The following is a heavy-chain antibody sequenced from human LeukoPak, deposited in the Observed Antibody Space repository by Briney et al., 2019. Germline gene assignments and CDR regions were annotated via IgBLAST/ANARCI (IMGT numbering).Heavy chain of an antibody. Sequence: GGSLRLSCAASGFTFSSYGMNWVRQAPGRGLEWVAFIQYDGTNKFYVDSVKGRFTISRDNSKSTLHLQMNSLRAEDTAVYYCAKSGYDFWSGYYGTLFDYWGQGTLVTVSS. J-gene: IGHJ4*02. V-gene: IGHV3-30*02. CDR1: GFTFSSYG. D-gene: IGHD3-3*01. CDR2: IQYDGTNK. CDR3: AKSGYDFWSGYYGTLFDY.